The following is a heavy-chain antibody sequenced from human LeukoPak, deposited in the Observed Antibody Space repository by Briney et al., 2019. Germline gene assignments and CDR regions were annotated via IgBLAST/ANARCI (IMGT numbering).Heavy chain of an antibody. J-gene: IGHJ4*02. V-gene: IGHV3-23*01. D-gene: IGHD6-19*01. Sequence: PGGSLRLSCAASGFTFSSYAMSWVRQAPGKGLEWFSAISGGSGSSTYYADAVKGRFIISRDNSKTTLYLQMNSLRAEDAAVYYCAKGSSSGWPYFFDDWGQGTLVTVSS. CDR2: ISGGSGSST. CDR1: GFTFSSYA. CDR3: AKGSSSGWPYFFDD.